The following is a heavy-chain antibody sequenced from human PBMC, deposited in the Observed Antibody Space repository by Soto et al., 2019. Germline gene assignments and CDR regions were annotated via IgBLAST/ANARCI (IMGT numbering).Heavy chain of an antibody. CDR2: INTDGGST. V-gene: IGHV3-74*01. CDR1: GFTFSGHW. D-gene: IGHD2-2*01. CDR3: AREAGYCSRTSCYRRAFDT. J-gene: IGHJ3*02. Sequence: EVQLVESGGDLVQPGGSLRLSCAASGFTFSGHWMHWVRQVPGKGLVWVSRINTDGGSTSYADSVKGRFTISRDNAKNTLFLQMTGLRFDDTSVYYCAREAGYCSRTSCYRRAFDTWGQGTMVTVSS.